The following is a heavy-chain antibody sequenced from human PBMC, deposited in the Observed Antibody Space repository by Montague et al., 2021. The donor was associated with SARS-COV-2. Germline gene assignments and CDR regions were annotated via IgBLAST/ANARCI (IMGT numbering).Heavy chain of an antibody. CDR3: ARARVGGPTTRNWFDP. CDR1: GGSISSGGYY. V-gene: IGHV4-31*03. D-gene: IGHD2-2*01. Sequence: TLSLTCTVSGGSISSGGYYWSWIRQHPGKGLEWIGYIYYSGSTYYNPSLKSRLTISVDTSKNQSSLKLSSVTAADTAMYYCARARVGGPTTRNWFDPWGQGTLGTVSS. J-gene: IGHJ5*02. CDR2: IYYSGST.